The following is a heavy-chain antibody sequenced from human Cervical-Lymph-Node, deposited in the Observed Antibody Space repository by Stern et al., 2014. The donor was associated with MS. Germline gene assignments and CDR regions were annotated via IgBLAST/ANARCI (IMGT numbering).Heavy chain of an antibody. J-gene: IGHJ4*02. CDR1: GDTFINYA. D-gene: IGHD6-6*01. CDR2: IVPIFGTT. Sequence: VQLVQSGAEVKKPGSSVKVSCKTYGDTFINYAISWVRQAPGIGLEWMGVIVPIFGTTTYARKFRDRIILTADKSTNTTYMELSSLRSEDTAVYYCAREYSSSAHPFDFWGQGTLLTVSS. CDR3: AREYSSSAHPFDF. V-gene: IGHV1-69*06.